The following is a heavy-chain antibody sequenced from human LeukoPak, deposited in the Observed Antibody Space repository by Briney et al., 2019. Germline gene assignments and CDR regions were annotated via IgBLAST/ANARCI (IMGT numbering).Heavy chain of an antibody. Sequence: GGSLRLSCSASGFTFSSYAMHWVRQAPGKGLEYVSAISPDGSNTYYADSVKGRFSISRDNSKNTLYLQMSSLRPEDTAVYYCVPKSTEGYWGQGTLVTVSS. J-gene: IGHJ4*02. V-gene: IGHV3-64D*06. CDR3: VPKSTEGY. CDR1: GFTFSSYA. CDR2: ISPDGSNT.